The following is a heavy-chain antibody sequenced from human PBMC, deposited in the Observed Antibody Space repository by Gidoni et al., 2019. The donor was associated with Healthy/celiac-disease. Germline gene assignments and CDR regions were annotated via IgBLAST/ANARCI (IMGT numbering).Heavy chain of an antibody. Sequence: QVQLVQSGAAVKKPGSSVKVSCKASGGTCSSDAISWVRQAPGQGLEWMGGIIPTFGTANYAQKFQGRVTITADESTSTAYMELSSLRSEDTAVYYCARVSGGGNRWFDPWSQGTLVTVSS. D-gene: IGHD2-15*01. CDR2: IIPTFGTA. J-gene: IGHJ5*02. CDR1: GGTCSSDA. CDR3: ARVSGGGNRWFDP. V-gene: IGHV1-69*01.